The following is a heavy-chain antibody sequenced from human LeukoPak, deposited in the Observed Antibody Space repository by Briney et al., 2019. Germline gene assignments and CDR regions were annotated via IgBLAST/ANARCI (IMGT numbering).Heavy chain of an antibody. Sequence: PGGSLRLSCAASGFTFSSYGMHWVRQAPGKGLEWVAFIRYDGSNKYYADSVKGRFTISRDNSKNTLYLQMNSLRAEDTAVYYCAKDGHKSYYYDSSGYYYFYFQHWGQGTLVTVSS. V-gene: IGHV3-30*02. J-gene: IGHJ1*01. CDR2: IRYDGSNK. D-gene: IGHD3-22*01. CDR1: GFTFSSYG. CDR3: AKDGHKSYYYDSSGYYYFYFQH.